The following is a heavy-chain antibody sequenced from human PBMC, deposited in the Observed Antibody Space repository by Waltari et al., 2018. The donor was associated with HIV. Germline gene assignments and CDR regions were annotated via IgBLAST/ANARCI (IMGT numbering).Heavy chain of an antibody. J-gene: IGHJ5*02. Sequence: QVQLQQWGAGLLKPSETLSLTCAVYGGSFSGYYWSWIRQPPGKGLEWIGEINHSGSTNYNPSLKSRVTISVDTSKNQFSLKLSSVTAADTAVYYCARGRGAAAGYNWFDPWGQGTLVTVSS. D-gene: IGHD6-13*01. CDR3: ARGRGAAAGYNWFDP. CDR1: GGSFSGYY. V-gene: IGHV4-34*01. CDR2: INHSGST.